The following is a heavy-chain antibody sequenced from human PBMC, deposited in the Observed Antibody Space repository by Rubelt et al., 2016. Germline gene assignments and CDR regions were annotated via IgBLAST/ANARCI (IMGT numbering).Heavy chain of an antibody. J-gene: IGHJ4*02. D-gene: IGHD3-22*01. CDR2: IIPILGIA. Sequence: QVQLVQSGAEVKKPGSSVKVSCKASGGTFSSYAISWVRQAPGQGLEWMGRIIPILGIANYAQKFQGRVTITADKSTSTAYMELSSLRSEDTAVYYCARNSRHYYDSSGYYYVFDYWGQGTLVTVSS. CDR3: ARNSRHYYDSSGYYYVFDY. CDR1: GGTFSSYA. V-gene: IGHV1-69*04.